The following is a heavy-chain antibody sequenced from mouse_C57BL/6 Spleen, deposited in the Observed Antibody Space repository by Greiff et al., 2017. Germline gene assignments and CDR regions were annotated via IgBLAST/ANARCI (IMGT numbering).Heavy chain of an antibody. V-gene: IGHV1-55*01. Sequence: QVQLQQSGAELVKPGASVKMSCKASGYTFTSYWITWVKQRPGQGLEWIGDIYPGSGSTNYNEKFKSKATLTVDTSSSTAYMQLSSLTSEDAAVYYCATTDYDYDDGAMDYWGQGTSVTVSS. CDR3: ATTDYDYDDGAMDY. J-gene: IGHJ4*01. CDR2: IYPGSGST. CDR1: GYTFTSYW. D-gene: IGHD2-4*01.